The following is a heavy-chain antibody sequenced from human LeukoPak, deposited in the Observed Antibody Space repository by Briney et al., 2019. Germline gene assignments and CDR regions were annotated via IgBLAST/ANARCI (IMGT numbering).Heavy chain of an antibody. CDR3: ARRAPFSNWFDP. CDR1: GASITNDDYY. J-gene: IGHJ5*02. Sequence: SQTLSLTCTVSGASITNDDYYWSWICQHPGKGLEWIGYIYFSGSTYYNPTLKSRASVSVDTSKSQFSLRLTSVTAADTAVYYCARRAPFSNWFDPWGQGTLVIVSS. V-gene: IGHV4-31*03. D-gene: IGHD2-2*01. CDR2: IYFSGST.